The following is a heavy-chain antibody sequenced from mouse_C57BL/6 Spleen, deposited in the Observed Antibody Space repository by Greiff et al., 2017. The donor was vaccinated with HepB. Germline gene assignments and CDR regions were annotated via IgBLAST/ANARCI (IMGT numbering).Heavy chain of an antibody. CDR1: GYTFTDYY. CDR2: INPYNGGT. V-gene: IGHV1-19*01. D-gene: IGHD2-1*01. CDR3: ARVYGNYEGYWYFDV. J-gene: IGHJ1*03. Sequence: VQLKQSGPVLVKPGASVKMSCKASGYTFTDYYMNWVKQSHGKSLEWIGVINPYNGGTSYNQKFKGKATLTVDKSSSTAYMELNSLTSEDSAVYYCARVYGNYEGYWYFDVWGTGTTVTVSS.